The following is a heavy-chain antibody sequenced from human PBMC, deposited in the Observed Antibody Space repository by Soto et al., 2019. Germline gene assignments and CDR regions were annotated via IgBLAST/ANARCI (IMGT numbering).Heavy chain of an antibody. J-gene: IGHJ4*02. Sequence: EVQLVESGGSLIQPGGSLRLSCAASGFTVSSSYMSWVRQAPGQGLEWVLVIYSGGSTYYADSVKGRFTSSRDNSKNTLYLQMTRRIAADTAVYYCARAPGTSGYSDYFDYWGQGTLVSFSS. V-gene: IGHV3-53*01. CDR2: IYSGGST. CDR1: GFTVSSSY. CDR3: ARAPGTSGYSDYFDY. D-gene: IGHD3-22*01.